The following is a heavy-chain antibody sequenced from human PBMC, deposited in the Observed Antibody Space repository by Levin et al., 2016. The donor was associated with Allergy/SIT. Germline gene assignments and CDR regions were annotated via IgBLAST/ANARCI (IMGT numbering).Heavy chain of an antibody. J-gene: IGHJ5*02. V-gene: IGHV1-2*02. CDR2: IKPDSGGT. D-gene: IGHD6-13*01. CDR1: GYTFTDYY. CDR3: TRGGPVIAAPGSPRFDP. Sequence: ASVKVSCKASGYTFTDYYIHWVRQAPGQGLEWMGYIKPDSGGTDYAQKFQASVTMTRDTSISTAYMEVIRLRSDDTAVYYCTRGGPVIAAPGSPRFDPWGQGTLVTVSS.